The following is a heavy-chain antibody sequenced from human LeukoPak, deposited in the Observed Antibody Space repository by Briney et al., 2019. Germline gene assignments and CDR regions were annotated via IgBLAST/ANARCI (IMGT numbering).Heavy chain of an antibody. CDR1: GGSISSYY. CDR3: ARGPTRRDGFIVNY. V-gene: IGHV4-4*07. J-gene: IGHJ4*02. Sequence: PSETLSLTCTVSGGSISSYYWSWIRQPAGKGLEWIGRIYTSGSTNYNPSLKSRVTMSVDTSKNQFSLKLSSVTAADTAVYYCARGPTRRDGFIVNYWGQGTLDTVSS. CDR2: IYTSGST. D-gene: IGHD5-24*01.